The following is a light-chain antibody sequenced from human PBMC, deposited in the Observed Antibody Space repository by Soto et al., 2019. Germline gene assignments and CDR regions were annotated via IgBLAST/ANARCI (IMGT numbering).Light chain of an antibody. Sequence: EIVMTQSPATLSVSPGERATLSCRASQSLNSNLAWYQQKPGQAPRLLIFAASTRATGIPARFSGSGSGTEFTLSISSLQSEDFAVYYCQQYNKWPLTFGGGTKVDI. CDR1: QSLNSN. CDR2: AAS. V-gene: IGKV3-15*01. CDR3: QQYNKWPLT. J-gene: IGKJ4*01.